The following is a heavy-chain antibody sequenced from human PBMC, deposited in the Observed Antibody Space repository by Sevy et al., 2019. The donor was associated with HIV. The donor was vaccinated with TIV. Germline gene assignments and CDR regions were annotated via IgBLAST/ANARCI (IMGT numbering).Heavy chain of an antibody. Sequence: GGSLRLSCAASGFTFSSYAMSWVRQAPGKGLEWVAVISYDGSNKYYADSVKGRFTISRDNSKNTLYLQMNSLRAEDTAVYYCARDHQRQWLVRGYFDYWGQGTLVTVSS. CDR3: ARDHQRQWLVRGYFDY. J-gene: IGHJ4*02. CDR1: GFTFSSYA. CDR2: ISYDGSNK. V-gene: IGHV3-30-3*01. D-gene: IGHD6-19*01.